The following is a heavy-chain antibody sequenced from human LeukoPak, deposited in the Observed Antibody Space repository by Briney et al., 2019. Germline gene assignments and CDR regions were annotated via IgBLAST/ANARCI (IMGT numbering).Heavy chain of an antibody. V-gene: IGHV3-7*01. J-gene: IGHJ4*02. Sequence: GGSLRLSCAASGFTFSSYWMTWVRQAPGKGLEWVANINQDGIEKYYVDSVKGRFTLSRDNAKNSLYLQMNSLRAEDTAVYYCSSSNTNYWGQGTLVIVSS. CDR1: GFTFSSYW. CDR3: SSSNTNY. D-gene: IGHD2-2*01. CDR2: INQDGIEK.